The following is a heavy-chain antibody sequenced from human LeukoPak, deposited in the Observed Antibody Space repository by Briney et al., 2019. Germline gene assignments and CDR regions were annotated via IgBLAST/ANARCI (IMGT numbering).Heavy chain of an antibody. Sequence: PGGSLRLSCAASGFTFSSYAMSWVRQAPGKGLEWVSAISGSGGSTYYADSVKGRFTISRDNSRDTLYLQMNSLRAEHTAVYYCAKGYYDYVWGSYYFDDWGQGTLVTVSS. J-gene: IGHJ4*02. CDR3: AKGYYDYVWGSYYFDD. V-gene: IGHV3-23*01. D-gene: IGHD3-16*01. CDR1: GFTFSSYA. CDR2: ISGSGGST.